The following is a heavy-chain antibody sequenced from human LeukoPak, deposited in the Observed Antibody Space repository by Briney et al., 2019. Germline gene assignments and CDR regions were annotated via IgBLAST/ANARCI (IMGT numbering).Heavy chain of an antibody. CDR2: ISSSSSYI. CDR3: ARGDLLLWFGELLGYFDY. J-gene: IGHJ4*02. V-gene: IGHV3-21*01. D-gene: IGHD3-10*01. CDR1: GFTFSSYS. Sequence: GGSLRLSCAASGFTFSSYSMNWVRQAPGKGLEWVSSISSSSSYIYYADSVKGRFTISRDNAKNSLYLQMNSLRAEDTAMYYCARGDLLLWFGELLGYFDYWGQGTLVTVSS.